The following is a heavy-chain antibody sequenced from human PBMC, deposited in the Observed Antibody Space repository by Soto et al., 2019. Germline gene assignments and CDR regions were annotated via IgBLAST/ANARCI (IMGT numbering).Heavy chain of an antibody. CDR2: INHSGST. CDR3: AREARAVAGKRYFQH. D-gene: IGHD6-19*01. CDR1: GGSFSGYY. V-gene: IGHV4-34*01. Sequence: SETLSLTCAVYGGSFSGYYWSWIRQPPGKGLEWIGEINHSGSTNYNPSLKSRVTISVDTSKNQFSLKLSSVTAADTAVYYCAREARAVAGKRYFQHWGQGTLVTVS. J-gene: IGHJ1*01.